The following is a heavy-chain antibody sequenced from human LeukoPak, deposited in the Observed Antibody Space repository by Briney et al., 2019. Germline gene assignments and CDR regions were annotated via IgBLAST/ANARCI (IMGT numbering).Heavy chain of an antibody. J-gene: IGHJ4*02. V-gene: IGHV3-30*02. CDR2: IRYEGRNK. D-gene: IGHD6-19*01. Sequence: GGSLRLSCAASGFTFSSYGMHWVRQAPGKGLEWVAFIRYEGRNKYYADSVKGRFTISRDNSKNTLYLQMNSLRAEDTAVYYCARVRGGYNSGWYSYWGQGTLVTVSS. CDR3: ARVRGGYNSGWYSY. CDR1: GFTFSSYG.